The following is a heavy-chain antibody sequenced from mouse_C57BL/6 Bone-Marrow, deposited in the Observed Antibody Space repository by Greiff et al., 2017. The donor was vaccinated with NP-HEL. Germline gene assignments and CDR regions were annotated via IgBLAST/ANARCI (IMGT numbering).Heavy chain of an antibody. CDR2: IWTGGGT. J-gene: IGHJ4*01. CDR3: ARITTVVAPYYYAMDY. V-gene: IGHV2-9-1*01. D-gene: IGHD1-1*01. CDR1: GFSLTSYA. Sequence: VQRVESGPGLVAPSQSLSITCTVSGFSLTSYAISWVRQPPGKGLEWLGVIWTGGGTNYNSALKSRLSISKDNSKSQFFLKMNSLQTDDTARYYCARITTVVAPYYYAMDYWGQGTSVTVSS.